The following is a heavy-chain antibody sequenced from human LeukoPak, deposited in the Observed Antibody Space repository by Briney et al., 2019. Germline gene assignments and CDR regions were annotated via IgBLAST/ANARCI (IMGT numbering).Heavy chain of an antibody. Sequence: PGGSLRLSCAASGFTFSSYAMHWVRQAPGKGLEWVAVISYDGSNKYYADSVKGRFTISRDNSKNTLYLQMNSLRAEDTAVYYCARDMGTTVTTYYYYGMDVWGQGTTVTVSS. CDR3: ARDMGTTVTTYYYYGMDV. CDR2: ISYDGSNK. J-gene: IGHJ6*02. D-gene: IGHD4-17*01. V-gene: IGHV3-30*04. CDR1: GFTFSSYA.